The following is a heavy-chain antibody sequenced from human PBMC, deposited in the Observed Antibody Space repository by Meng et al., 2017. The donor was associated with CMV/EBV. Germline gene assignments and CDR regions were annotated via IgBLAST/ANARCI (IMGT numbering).Heavy chain of an antibody. V-gene: IGHV4-34*01. J-gene: IGHJ5*02. Sequence: QAQLRKSGAGLFKPSRTLTRPCVCYGGSCSGYYWSWISQPPGKGLEWIGEINHSGSTNYNPSLTSRVTISVDMSKNQFSLKLSSVTAADTGVYYCARGGNWFDPWGQGTLVTVSS. CDR3: ARGGNWFDP. CDR1: GGSCSGYY. CDR2: INHSGST.